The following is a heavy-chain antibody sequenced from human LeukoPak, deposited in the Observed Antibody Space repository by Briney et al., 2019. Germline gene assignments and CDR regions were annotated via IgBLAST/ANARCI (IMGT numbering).Heavy chain of an antibody. CDR1: GGSFSGYY. D-gene: IGHD2-15*01. J-gene: IGHJ3*01. V-gene: IGHV4-34*01. CDR3: AGGGKRSGGSCYD. CDR2: INHSGST. Sequence: PSETLSLTCAVYGGSFSGYYWSWIRQPPGKGLEWIGEINHSGSTNYNPSLKSRVTISVDTSKNQFSLKLSSVTAADTAVYYCAGGGKRSGGSCYDWGQGTMVTVSS.